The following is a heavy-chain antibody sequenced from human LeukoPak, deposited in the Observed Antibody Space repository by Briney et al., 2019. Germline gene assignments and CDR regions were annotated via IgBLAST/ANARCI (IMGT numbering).Heavy chain of an antibody. CDR3: TTDRYGESDY. CDR1: GFNFNSYT. Sequence: KAGGSLRLSCAASGFNFNSYTMNWVRQAPGKGLEWVGRIKSKTDGGTTDYAAPVKGRFTISRDDSKNTLYLQMNSLKTEDTAVYYCTTDRYGESDYWGQGTLVTVSS. D-gene: IGHD4-17*01. J-gene: IGHJ4*02. V-gene: IGHV3-15*07. CDR2: IKSKTDGGTT.